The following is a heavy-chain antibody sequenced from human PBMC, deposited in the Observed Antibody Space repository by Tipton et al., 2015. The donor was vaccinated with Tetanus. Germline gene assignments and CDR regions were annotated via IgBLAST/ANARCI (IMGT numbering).Heavy chain of an antibody. CDR2: IYYSGST. J-gene: IGHJ4*02. D-gene: IGHD3-22*01. CDR3: ARAPTGSGYYPYYFDY. Sequence: TLSLTCTVSGGSISSGGYYWSWIRQHPGKGLEWIGYIYYSGSTYYNPSLKSRVTISVDTSKNQFSLKLSSVTAADTAVYYCARAPTGSGYYPYYFDYSGQGTLVSVSS. CDR1: GGSISSGGYY. V-gene: IGHV4-31*03.